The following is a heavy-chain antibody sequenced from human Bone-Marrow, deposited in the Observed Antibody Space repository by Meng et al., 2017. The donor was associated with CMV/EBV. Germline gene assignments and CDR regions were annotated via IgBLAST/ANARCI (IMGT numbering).Heavy chain of an antibody. CDR2: ISFDGSNK. Sequence: GESLKISCAASGFTFSSYAMHWVRQAPGKGLEWVAVISFDGSNKYYADSVKGRFTISRDNSKNTLYLQMNSLRAEDTAMYYCARDLVSSDRFYFDYWGQGTLVTVSS. CDR3: ARDLVSSDRFYFDY. V-gene: IGHV3-30*04. CDR1: GFTFSSYA. J-gene: IGHJ4*02. D-gene: IGHD3-22*01.